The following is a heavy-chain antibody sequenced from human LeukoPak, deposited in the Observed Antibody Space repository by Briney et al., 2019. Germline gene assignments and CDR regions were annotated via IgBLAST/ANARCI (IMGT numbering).Heavy chain of an antibody. V-gene: IGHV1-18*01. CDR3: ARDWAGKYYYDSSGYYPTPDFDY. Sequence: ASVKVSCRASGGTFSSYAISWVRQAPGQGLEWMGWISAYNGNTNYAQKLQGRVTMTTDTSTSTAYMELRSLRSDDTAVYYCARDWAGKYYYDSSGYYPTPDFDYWGQGTLVTVSS. CDR1: GGTFSSYA. J-gene: IGHJ4*02. CDR2: ISAYNGNT. D-gene: IGHD3-22*01.